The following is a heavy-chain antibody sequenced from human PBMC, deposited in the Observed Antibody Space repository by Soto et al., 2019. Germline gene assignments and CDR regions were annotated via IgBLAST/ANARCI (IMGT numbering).Heavy chain of an antibody. CDR3: AKGSYYAGLIDY. V-gene: IGHV3-23*01. CDR1: GFTFSSHA. D-gene: IGHD3-10*01. J-gene: IGHJ4*02. CDR2: ISDSGGTT. Sequence: GGSLRLSCTASGFTFSSHAMTWVRQAPGKGLEWVSSISDSGGTTYYADSVKGRFTISRDNSKNTLYLQMNSLRAEDTAVYYCAKGSYYAGLIDYWGQGTLVTVSS.